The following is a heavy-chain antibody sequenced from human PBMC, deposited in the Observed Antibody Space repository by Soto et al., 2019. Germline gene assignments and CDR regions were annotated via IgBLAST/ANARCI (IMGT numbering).Heavy chain of an antibody. CDR3: ARAGGDIVVVPAATDYYDYGMDV. Sequence: QVQLVQSGAEVKKPGASVKVSCKASGYTFTSYDINWVRQATGQGLEWMGWMNPNSGNTGYAQKFQGRVTMTRNTSISTVYMELSSLISEDTAVYYCARAGGDIVVVPAATDYYDYGMDVWGQGTTVTVSS. D-gene: IGHD2-2*01. CDR2: MNPNSGNT. J-gene: IGHJ6*02. V-gene: IGHV1-8*01. CDR1: GYTFTSYD.